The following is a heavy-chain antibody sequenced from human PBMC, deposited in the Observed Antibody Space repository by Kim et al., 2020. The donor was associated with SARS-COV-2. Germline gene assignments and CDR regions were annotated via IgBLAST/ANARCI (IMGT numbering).Heavy chain of an antibody. Sequence: YTDAVKGRDTFSSYSSKNKMYLQMHSLRAEDTAVYYCARVTTGRYNHFDYWGQGTLVTVSS. CDR3: ARVTTGRYNHFDY. J-gene: IGHJ4*02. D-gene: IGHD1-20*01. V-gene: IGHV3-30*07.